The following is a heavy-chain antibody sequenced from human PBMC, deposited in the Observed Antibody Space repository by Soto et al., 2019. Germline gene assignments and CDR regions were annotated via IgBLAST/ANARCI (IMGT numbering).Heavy chain of an antibody. J-gene: IGHJ6*03. CDR1: GFTFSDSA. D-gene: IGHD3-10*01. Sequence: GGSLRLSCAASGFTFSDSAVSLVCQAPGKGLEWVSDISVSGGRTYYAESVKGRFTISRDNSKNTLYLQMNSLRAEDTAVYYCAKGAYYGSGNYPHGHMDVWGKGTTVTVSS. CDR2: ISVSGGRT. CDR3: AKGAYYGSGNYPHGHMDV. V-gene: IGHV3-23*01.